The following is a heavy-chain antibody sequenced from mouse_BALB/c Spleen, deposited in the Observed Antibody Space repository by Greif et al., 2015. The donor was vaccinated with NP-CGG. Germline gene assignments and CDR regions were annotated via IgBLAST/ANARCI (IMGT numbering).Heavy chain of an antibody. CDR3: TRLYYGYAVHYFDY. CDR1: GYTFTSYW. Sequence: LQQSGSELVRPGASVKLSCKASGYTFTSYWMHWVKQRQGQGLEWIGNIYPGSGSTNYDEKFKSKGTLTVDTSSSTAYMHLSSLTSEDSAVYYCTRLYYGYAVHYFDYWGQGTTLTVSS. CDR2: IYPGSGST. J-gene: IGHJ2*01. V-gene: IGHV1S22*01. D-gene: IGHD2-2*01.